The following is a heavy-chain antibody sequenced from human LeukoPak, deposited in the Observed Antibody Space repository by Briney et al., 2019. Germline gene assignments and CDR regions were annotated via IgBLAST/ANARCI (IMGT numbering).Heavy chain of an antibody. J-gene: IGHJ4*02. CDR1: FTGYS. CDR3: ARDIVAGTVDY. V-gene: IGHV3-7*01. Sequence: GGSLRLSCATFTGYSMNWVRQAPGKGLEWVANIKQDGSEKYYVDSVKGRFTISRDNAKNSLYLQMNSLRAEDTAVYYCARDIVAGTVDYWGQGTLVTVSS. CDR2: IKQDGSEK. D-gene: IGHD6-19*01.